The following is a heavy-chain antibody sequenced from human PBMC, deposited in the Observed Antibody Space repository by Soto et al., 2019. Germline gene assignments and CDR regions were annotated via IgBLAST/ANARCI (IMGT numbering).Heavy chain of an antibody. Sequence: SDTLSLQCPLSGGSISSSSYYRGWVRQPPGKGLEWIGSIYYSGSTYYNLSLKSRVTISVDTSKNQFSLKLSSVTAADTAVYFCARLPGYCSGDSCRSDYWGQGTLVTVS. CDR3: ARLPGYCSGDSCRSDY. V-gene: IGHV4-39*01. J-gene: IGHJ4*02. CDR1: GGSISSSSYY. CDR2: IYYSGST. D-gene: IGHD2-15*01.